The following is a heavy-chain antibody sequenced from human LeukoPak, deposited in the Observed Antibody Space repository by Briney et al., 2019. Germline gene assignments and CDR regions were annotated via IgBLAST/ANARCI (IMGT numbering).Heavy chain of an antibody. Sequence: ETLSLTCAVDGGSFSGYEWSWIRQPPGKGLEWIGEINHSGSTNFNPSLKSRVTISVDTSKNQFSLNLSSMTAADTAVYYCARSRLHPIIFDYWGQGALVTVSS. CDR3: ARSRLHPIIFDY. CDR1: GGSFSGYE. J-gene: IGHJ4*02. CDR2: INHSGST. V-gene: IGHV4-34*01.